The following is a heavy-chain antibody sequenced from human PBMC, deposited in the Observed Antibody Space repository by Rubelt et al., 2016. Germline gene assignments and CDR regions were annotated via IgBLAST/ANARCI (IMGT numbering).Heavy chain of an antibody. CDR1: GYTFTSYG. Sequence: QVQLVQSGAEVKKPGASVKVSCKASGYTFTSYGISWVRQAPGQGLEWMGWISAYKGYTTYAQKLQGRVTMTAGTSTGTAYMGRRILRSDDTAVYYCARDKEWLATRGFQNWFDPWGQGTLVTVSS. V-gene: IGHV1-18*01. D-gene: IGHD6-19*01. J-gene: IGHJ5*02. CDR3: ARDKEWLATRGFQNWFDP. CDR2: ISAYKGYT.